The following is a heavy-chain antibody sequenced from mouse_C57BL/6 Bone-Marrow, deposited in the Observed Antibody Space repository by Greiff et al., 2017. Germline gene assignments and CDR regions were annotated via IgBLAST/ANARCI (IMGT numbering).Heavy chain of an antibody. CDR2: INSEGGST. J-gene: IGHJ1*03. CDR1: EYEFPSHD. Sequence: EVNVVESGGGLVQPGESLKLSCESNEYEFPSHDMSWVRKTPEKRLELVAAINSEGGSTYYPDTMERRFIISRDNTKKSLYLQMSSLRSEDTALYYCARRSYGRNSFDVWGTGTTVTVSS. CDR3: ARRSYGRNSFDV. V-gene: IGHV5-2*01. D-gene: IGHD1-1*01.